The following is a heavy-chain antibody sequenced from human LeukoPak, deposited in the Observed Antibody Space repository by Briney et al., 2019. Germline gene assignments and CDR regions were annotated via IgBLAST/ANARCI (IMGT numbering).Heavy chain of an antibody. CDR2: ISAYNGNT. D-gene: IGHD3-16*02. CDR3: TREGVYSPDPSSYHRDAFDI. Sequence: ASVKASCKASGYTFTSYGISWGRQAPGQGLEWMGWISAYNGNTNYAQKLQGRVTMTTDTSTSTAYMELSSLRSEDTAVYYCTREGVYSPDPSSYHRDAFDIWGQGTVVTVSS. V-gene: IGHV1-18*01. CDR1: GYTFTSYG. J-gene: IGHJ3*02.